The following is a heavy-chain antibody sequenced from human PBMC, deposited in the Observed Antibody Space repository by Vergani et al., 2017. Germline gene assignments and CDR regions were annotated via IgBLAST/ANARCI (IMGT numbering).Heavy chain of an antibody. D-gene: IGHD6-6*01. CDR2: IIPIFGTA. CDR3: AILPGGGTSIAARDSFDI. CDR1: GGTFSSYA. Sequence: QVQLVQSGAEVKKPGSSVKVSCKASGGTFSSYAISWVRQAPGQGLEWMGGIIPIFGTAKYAQKFQGRVTITADESTSPAYMELRSLRSEDTAVYYCAILPGGGTSIAARDSFDIWGRGTMVTVSS. V-gene: IGHV1-69*01. J-gene: IGHJ3*02.